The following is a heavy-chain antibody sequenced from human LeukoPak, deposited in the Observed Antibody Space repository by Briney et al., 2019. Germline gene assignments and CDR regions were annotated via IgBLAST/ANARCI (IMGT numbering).Heavy chain of an antibody. D-gene: IGHD3-16*02. J-gene: IGHJ4*02. V-gene: IGHV3-23*01. CDR3: ARGSIMITFGGVIPPDY. CDR1: GFTFSSYT. CDR2: ISGNGGST. Sequence: GGSLRLSCAASGFTFSSYTMNWVRQAPGKGLEWVSGISGNGGSTYYADSVKGRFTISRGNSKNTLYLQMNSLRAEDTAVYYCARGSIMITFGGVIPPDYWGQGTLVTVSS.